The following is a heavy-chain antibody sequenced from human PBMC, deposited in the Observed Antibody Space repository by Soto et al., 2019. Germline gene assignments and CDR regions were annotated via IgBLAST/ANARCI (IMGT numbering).Heavy chain of an antibody. J-gene: IGHJ4*02. CDR3: ARQIAQYYCDTGASYYF. D-gene: IGHD3-22*01. Sequence: GESLKISWKGSEYTFMFYWIAWVRQMPGKGLEWMGIIYPGDSDTKYSPSFQGQVTISVDKSISTAYLQWSSLKASDTAIYYCARQIAQYYCDTGASYYFWGQGTQVTVSS. CDR2: IYPGDSDT. CDR1: EYTFMFYW. V-gene: IGHV5-51*01.